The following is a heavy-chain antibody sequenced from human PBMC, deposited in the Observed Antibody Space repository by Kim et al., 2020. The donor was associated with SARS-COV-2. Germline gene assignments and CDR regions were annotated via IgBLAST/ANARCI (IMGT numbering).Heavy chain of an antibody. CDR1: GGSFSGYY. Sequence: SETLSLTCAVYGGSFSGYYWSWIRQPPGKGLEWIGEINHSGSTNYNPSLKSRVTISVDTSKNQFSLKLSSVTAADTAVYYCAYSSGWYYYYGMDVWGQGTTVTVSS. CDR3: AYSSGWYYYYGMDV. J-gene: IGHJ6*02. D-gene: IGHD6-19*01. CDR2: INHSGST. V-gene: IGHV4-34*01.